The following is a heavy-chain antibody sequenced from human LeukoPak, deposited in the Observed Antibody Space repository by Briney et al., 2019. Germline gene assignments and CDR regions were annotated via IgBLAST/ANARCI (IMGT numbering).Heavy chain of an antibody. CDR2: IYTSGST. Sequence: SQTLSLTCTVSGGSISSGSYYWSWIRQPAGKGLEWIGRIYTSGSTNYNPSLKSRVTISVDTSKNQFSLKLSSVTAADTAVYYCASNVPYYYYMDVWGKGTTVTVSS. D-gene: IGHD6-6*01. CDR1: GGSISSGSYY. V-gene: IGHV4-61*02. CDR3: ASNVPYYYYMDV. J-gene: IGHJ6*03.